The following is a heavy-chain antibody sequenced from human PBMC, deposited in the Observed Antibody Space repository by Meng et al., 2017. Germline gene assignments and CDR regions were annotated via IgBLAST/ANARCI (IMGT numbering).Heavy chain of an antibody. V-gene: IGHV4-34*01. CDR1: GGSFSGYY. CDR3: ASSGYSYGYRFDY. J-gene: IGHJ4*02. CDR2: INHSGST. Sequence: VQLQRSGAGRLKPAEALSLACAVYGGSFSGYYWSWVRQPPGKGLEWIGEINHSGSTNYNPSLKSRVTISVDTSKNQFSLKLSSVTAADTAVYYCASSGYSYGYRFDYWGQGTLVTVSS. D-gene: IGHD5-18*01.